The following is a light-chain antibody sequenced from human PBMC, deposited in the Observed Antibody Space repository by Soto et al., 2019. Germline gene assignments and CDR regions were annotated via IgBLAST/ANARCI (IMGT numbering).Light chain of an antibody. CDR1: QAVSGTY. CDR2: GAS. CDR3: QQYGSSPQIT. V-gene: IGKV3-20*01. Sequence: EIVLTQSPGTLSLSPGERASLSCRASQAVSGTYLAWYQHKPGQAPRLLIYGASNRAAGIPDRFGGSGSGTDFTLTISRLDPEDFAVYYCQQYGSSPQITFGQGTRLEIK. J-gene: IGKJ5*01.